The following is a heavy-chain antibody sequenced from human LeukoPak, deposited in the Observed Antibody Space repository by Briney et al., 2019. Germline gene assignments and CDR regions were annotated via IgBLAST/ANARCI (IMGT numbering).Heavy chain of an antibody. Sequence: PSETLSLTCTVSGGSISSYYWSWIWQPPGKGLEWIGYIYYSGSTNYNPSLKSRVTISVDTSKNQFSLKLSSVTAADTAVYYCARLVENYGDYVWFDPWGQGTLVTVSS. V-gene: IGHV4-59*08. CDR3: ARLVENYGDYVWFDP. J-gene: IGHJ5*02. CDR1: GGSISSYY. CDR2: IYYSGST. D-gene: IGHD4-17*01.